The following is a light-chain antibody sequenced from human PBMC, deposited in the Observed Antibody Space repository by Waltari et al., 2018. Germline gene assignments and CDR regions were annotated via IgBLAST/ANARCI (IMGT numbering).Light chain of an antibody. Sequence: EIVLTQSPGTLSLSPGERATLSCRASQRITSISLTCYQQKLGQALRLLIYGTSSRATGIPDRFSGSWSGTDFTLTISRLEPEDFAVYYCQQYDGEVVTFGGGTKVEI. CDR3: QQYDGEVVT. J-gene: IGKJ4*01. CDR2: GTS. CDR1: QRITSIS. V-gene: IGKV3-20*01.